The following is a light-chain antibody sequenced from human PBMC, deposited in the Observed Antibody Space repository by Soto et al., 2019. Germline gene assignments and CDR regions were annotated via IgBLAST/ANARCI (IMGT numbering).Light chain of an antibody. CDR2: GAS. CDR3: QQYNNWPIT. V-gene: IGKV3-15*01. CDR1: QSVSRN. Sequence: EIVMTQSPATLSVSPGERATLSCRASQSVSRNLAWHQQKPGQAPRLLIYGASTRATGIPARFSGSGSGTEFTLTISSLQSEDFAVYYCQQYNNWPITFGQGKRLDIK. J-gene: IGKJ5*01.